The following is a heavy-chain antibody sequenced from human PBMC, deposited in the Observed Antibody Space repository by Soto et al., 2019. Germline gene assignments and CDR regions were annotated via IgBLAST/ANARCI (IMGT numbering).Heavy chain of an antibody. D-gene: IGHD3-16*01. CDR3: ARGMITLDWYFDL. CDR1: GYTFSSYC. CDR2: ICSIIDTA. Sequence: GPSVKVSCKASGYTFSSYCLIWLRQASGQGLEWMGGICSIIDTANYGQKFQGRVTITTVKSTSTDYMELRSLRSDDTAVYYCARGMITLDWYFDLRGRGTLVTVS. V-gene: IGHV1-18*01. J-gene: IGHJ2*01.